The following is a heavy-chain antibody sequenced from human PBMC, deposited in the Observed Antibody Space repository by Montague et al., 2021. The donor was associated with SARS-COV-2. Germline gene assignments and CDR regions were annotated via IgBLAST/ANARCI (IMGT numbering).Heavy chain of an antibody. Sequence: SETLSLTCAVYGGSLSGYYWSWIRQTPGKGLELIGEINHSGNTNYNPSLKSRLTISVDTSKNQFPLKLSSVTTADTAVYYCARGADYDFWSGYLRYKWFDPWGLGTPVTVSS. J-gene: IGHJ5*02. V-gene: IGHV4-34*01. CDR3: ARGADYDFWSGYLRYKWFDP. CDR1: GGSLSGYY. CDR2: INHSGNT. D-gene: IGHD3-3*01.